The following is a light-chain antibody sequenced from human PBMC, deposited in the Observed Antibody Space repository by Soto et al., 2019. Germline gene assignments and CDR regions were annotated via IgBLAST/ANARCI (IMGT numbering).Light chain of an antibody. V-gene: IGLV1-44*01. J-gene: IGLJ2*01. CDR2: SDN. CDR3: AAWDDRLNALV. Sequence: QSVLTQPPSGSGTPGQRVTISCSGSSSNIGSYTVNWFQQLPGTAPKLLIFSDNQRPSAVPDRFSGSKSGTSASLAISRVQSEDEADYYCAAWDDRLNALVFGGGTKLTVL. CDR1: SSNIGSYT.